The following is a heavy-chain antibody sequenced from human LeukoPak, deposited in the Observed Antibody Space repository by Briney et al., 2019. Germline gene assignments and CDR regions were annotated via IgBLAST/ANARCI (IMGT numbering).Heavy chain of an antibody. V-gene: IGHV3-23*01. CDR3: VRLLDLDF. CDR2: ISGSDGST. J-gene: IGHJ4*02. Sequence: GGSLRLSCAASGFTFSSYAMNWVRQAPGKGLEWVSAISGSDGSTYYTDSVKGRFTISRDNSKNTLYLQMNSLRVEDTAVYYCVRLLDLDFWGQGTLVTVSS. CDR1: GFTFSSYA. D-gene: IGHD1-1*01.